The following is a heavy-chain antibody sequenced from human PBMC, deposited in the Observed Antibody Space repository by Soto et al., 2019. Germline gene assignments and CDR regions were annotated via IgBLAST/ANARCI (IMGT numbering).Heavy chain of an antibody. CDR1: GGSVSSGDYF. V-gene: IGHV4-61*08. Sequence: SSETLSLTCTVSGGSVSSGDYFWSWLRQSPGKRLEWIAYIYYSGSTNYNPSLKSRATISVDTSKSQVSLTLTSMTAADAALYYCARSPNYYYYGFDVWGQGTAVTVSS. CDR3: ARSPNYYYYGFDV. J-gene: IGHJ6*02. D-gene: IGHD3-10*01. CDR2: IYYSGST.